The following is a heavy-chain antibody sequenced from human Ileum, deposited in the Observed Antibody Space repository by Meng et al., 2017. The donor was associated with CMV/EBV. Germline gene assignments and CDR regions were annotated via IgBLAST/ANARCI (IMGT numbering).Heavy chain of an antibody. J-gene: IGHJ6*02. CDR2: IYPGDSDT. V-gene: IGHV5-51*01. CDR1: GYSFTSYW. CDR3: ARDDPAIVALPPARGGMDV. Sequence: GESLKISCKGSGYSFTSYWIGWVRQMPGKGLEWMGIIYPGDSDTRYSPSFQGQVTISADKSISTAYLQWSSLKASDTAMYYCARDDPAIVALPPARGGMDVWGQGTSVTVSS. D-gene: IGHD2-2*01.